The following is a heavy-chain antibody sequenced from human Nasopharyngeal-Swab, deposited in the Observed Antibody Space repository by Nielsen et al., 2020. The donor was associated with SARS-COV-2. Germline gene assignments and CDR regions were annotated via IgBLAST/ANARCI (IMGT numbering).Heavy chain of an antibody. D-gene: IGHD2-21*02. V-gene: IGHV5-51*01. CDR3: ARFCRGASGGACYTGGEHQNYNMNV. Sequence: GESLKISCQASGYIFTFHWIGWVRQLPGKGLEWMGIIYPGDSDTKYSPSFQGQVTMSVDKSTSTAYLQWSSLKASDTAIYYCARFCRGASGGACYTGGEHQNYNMNVWGKGTTVTVSS. CDR2: IYPGDSDT. CDR1: GYIFTFHW. J-gene: IGHJ6*03.